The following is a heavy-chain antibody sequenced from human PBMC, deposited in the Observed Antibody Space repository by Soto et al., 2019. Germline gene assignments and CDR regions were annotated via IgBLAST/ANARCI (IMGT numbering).Heavy chain of an antibody. CDR3: ARDLDFDVAS. J-gene: IGHJ4*02. CDR2: IRPPGDDI. D-gene: IGHD3-9*01. CDR1: GFTFRDYT. V-gene: IGHV3-48*01. Sequence: EVHLVESGGGLVQPGGSLRLSCAASGFTFRDYTMNWVRQAPGKGLEWISMIRPPGDDINYADSVKGRFTVSSDNAKSFLYLQMNSLRGEDTAVYYCARDLDFDVASWGQGTLVTVSS.